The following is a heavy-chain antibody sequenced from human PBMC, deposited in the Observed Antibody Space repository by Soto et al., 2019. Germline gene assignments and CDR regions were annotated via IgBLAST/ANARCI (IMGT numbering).Heavy chain of an antibody. CDR1: GFTFSSNA. J-gene: IGHJ4*02. CDR2: ISDSGGST. V-gene: IGHV3-23*01. D-gene: IGHD3-10*01. Sequence: EVQLLESGGGLVQPGGSLRLSCEASGFTFSSNAMTWVRQAPGKGLEWVSAISDSGGSTYYADSVAGRFTISRDNSRHTLYLQMNSLRAEDTDIYYCAKALGRDFSDFDSWGQGTQVTVSS. CDR3: AKALGRDFSDFDS.